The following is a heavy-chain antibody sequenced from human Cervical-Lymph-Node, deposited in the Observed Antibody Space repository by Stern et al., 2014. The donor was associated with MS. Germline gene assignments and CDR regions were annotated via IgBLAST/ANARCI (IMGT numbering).Heavy chain of an antibody. CDR2: IKSITDGGTT. V-gene: IGHV3-15*01. CDR3: TTDPKIDYGDYGRDY. Sequence: EVQLVESGGGLVKPGGYLRLSCAVSGFTFSNAWMTWVRQAPGKGLEWVGRIKSITDGGTTDYAAPVKGRFTISRDDSKNILYLQMNNLKTEDTAVYYCTTDPKIDYGDYGRDYWGQGTLVTVSS. D-gene: IGHD4-17*01. CDR1: GFTFSNAW. J-gene: IGHJ4*02.